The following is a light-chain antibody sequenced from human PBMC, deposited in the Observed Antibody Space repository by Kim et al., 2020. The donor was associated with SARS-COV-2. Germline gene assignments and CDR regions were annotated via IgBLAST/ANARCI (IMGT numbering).Light chain of an antibody. CDR2: EVS. V-gene: IGLV2-23*02. CDR3: CSYAGSGTYV. J-gene: IGLJ1*01. Sequence: GQSITISCTGTSSDVGNYNFISWCQQHPGKAPKLMIYEVSKRPSGVSNRFSASKSGNTASLTISGLQAEDEADYYCCSYAGSGTYVFGTGTKVTVL. CDR1: SSDVGNYNF.